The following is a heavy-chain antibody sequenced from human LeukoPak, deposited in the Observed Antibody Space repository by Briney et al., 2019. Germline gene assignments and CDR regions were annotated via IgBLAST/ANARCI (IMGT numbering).Heavy chain of an antibody. CDR2: IYTSGST. Sequence: SQTLSLTCTVSGGSLSSGSYYWSWIRQPAGKGLEWIGRIYTSGSTNYNPSLKSRVTISVDTSKNQFSLKLSSVTAADTAVYYCARENDFWSGWGYYFDYWGQGTLVTVSS. CDR1: GGSLSSGSYY. J-gene: IGHJ4*02. V-gene: IGHV4-61*02. CDR3: ARENDFWSGWGYYFDY. D-gene: IGHD3-3*01.